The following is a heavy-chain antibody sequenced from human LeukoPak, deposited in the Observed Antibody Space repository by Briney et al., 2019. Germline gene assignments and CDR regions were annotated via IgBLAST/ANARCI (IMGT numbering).Heavy chain of an antibody. V-gene: IGHV3-74*01. Sequence: QPGGSLRLSCAASGFTFSSDWMHWVRQAPGKGLVWVSRINDDGRNIGYADSVKGRFTISRDNAKNTLYLQMNSLRAEDTAVYYCARVPYSRRWIFDYWGQGTLVTVSS. CDR1: GFTFSSDW. CDR3: ARVPYSRRWIFDY. CDR2: INDDGRNI. J-gene: IGHJ4*02. D-gene: IGHD6-13*01.